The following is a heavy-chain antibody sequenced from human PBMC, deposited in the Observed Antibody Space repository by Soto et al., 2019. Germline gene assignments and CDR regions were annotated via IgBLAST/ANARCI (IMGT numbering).Heavy chain of an antibody. Sequence: GGSLRLSCAASAFTFSNYAMTWVRQAPGKGLEYVSSITANGGGTYYADSVKGRFTISRDNSKNTLFLQMNSLRAEDTAVYYCAKALRRGDDYWGQGTLVTVSS. CDR1: AFTFSNYA. D-gene: IGHD3-16*01. CDR3: AKALRRGDDY. CDR2: ITANGGGT. J-gene: IGHJ4*02. V-gene: IGHV3-23*01.